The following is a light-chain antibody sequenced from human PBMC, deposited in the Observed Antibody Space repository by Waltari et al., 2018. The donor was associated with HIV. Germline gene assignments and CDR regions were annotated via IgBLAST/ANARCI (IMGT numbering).Light chain of an antibody. Sequence: VLTQSPATLSLSPGERATLSCRASHYVNRNFLVWYQQRPGQAPRVLIYGASNRATGIPDRFSGSGSGTDFTLIISRLEPEDFAVYYCQKFDSSPLIGPGTRVEIK. CDR3: QKFDSSPL. CDR1: HYVNRNF. J-gene: IGKJ3*01. CDR2: GAS. V-gene: IGKV3-20*01.